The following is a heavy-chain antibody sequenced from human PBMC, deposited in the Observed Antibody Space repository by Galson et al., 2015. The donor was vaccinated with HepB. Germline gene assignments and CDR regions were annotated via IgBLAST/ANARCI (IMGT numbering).Heavy chain of an antibody. Sequence: SVKVSCKASGYTFTSYAMNWVRQAPGQGLEWMGWINTNTGNPTYAQGFTGRFVFSLDTSVSTAYLQISGLKAEDTAVYYCARDHNYDYGDYFGWFDPWGQGTPVIVSS. D-gene: IGHD4-17*01. V-gene: IGHV7-4-1*02. CDR3: ARDHNYDYGDYFGWFDP. J-gene: IGHJ5*02. CDR2: INTNTGNP. CDR1: GYTFTSYA.